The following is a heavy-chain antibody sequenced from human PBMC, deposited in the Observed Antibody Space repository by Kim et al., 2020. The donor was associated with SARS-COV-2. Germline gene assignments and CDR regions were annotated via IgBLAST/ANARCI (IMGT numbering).Heavy chain of an antibody. Sequence: ASVKVSCKASGYTFTSYAMNWVRQAPGQGLEWMGWINTNTGNPTYAQGFTGRFVFSLDTSVSTAYLQISSLKAEDTAVYYCARDWFLRGYSYESRTFGPTYYYYMDVWGKGTTVTVSS. J-gene: IGHJ6*03. CDR3: ARDWFLRGYSYESRTFGPTYYYYMDV. D-gene: IGHD5-18*01. CDR2: INTNTGNP. V-gene: IGHV7-4-1*02. CDR1: GYTFTSYA.